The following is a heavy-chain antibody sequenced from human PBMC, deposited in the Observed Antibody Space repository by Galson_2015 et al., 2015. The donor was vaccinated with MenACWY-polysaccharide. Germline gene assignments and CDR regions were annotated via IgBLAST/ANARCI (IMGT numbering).Heavy chain of an antibody. CDR2: ISAGNGRT. D-gene: IGHD4-17*01. J-gene: IGHJ4*02. CDR1: GYIFTNYA. V-gene: IGHV1-3*01. Sequence: SVKVSCKASGYIFTNYAMHWVRQAPGQSFEWMGWISAGNGRTEYSQKFQGGVTITRDTSASTAYMEVSSLRSEDTAVYYCARDGENLDYWGQGTLVTVSS. CDR3: ARDGENLDY.